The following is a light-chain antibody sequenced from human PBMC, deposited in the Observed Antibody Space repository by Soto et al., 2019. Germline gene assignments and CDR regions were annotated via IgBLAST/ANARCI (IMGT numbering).Light chain of an antibody. CDR1: QSVSSY. CDR2: DAS. J-gene: IGKJ5*01. V-gene: IGKV3-11*01. CDR3: KHRSSCLIT. Sequence: EVVLTQSPATLSLSPGERATLSCRASQSVSSYLAWYQQKPGQAPRLLIYDASNRATGIPARFSGSGSETDFIHTISRLAHEDSAVYYWKHRSSCLITFGQGTRLEIK.